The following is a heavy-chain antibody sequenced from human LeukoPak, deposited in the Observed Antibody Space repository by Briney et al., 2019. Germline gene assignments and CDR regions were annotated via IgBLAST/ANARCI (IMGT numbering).Heavy chain of an antibody. D-gene: IGHD3-16*01. CDR3: AKVFRKYYDYVWGTGYFDY. Sequence: PGGSLRLSCAASGFTFSSYAMSWVRQAPGKGLEWVSAISGSGGSTYYADSVKGRFTISRDNSKNTLYLQMNSLRVEDTAVYYCAKVFRKYYDYVWGTGYFDYWGQGTLVTVSS. J-gene: IGHJ4*02. CDR2: ISGSGGST. V-gene: IGHV3-23*01. CDR1: GFTFSSYA.